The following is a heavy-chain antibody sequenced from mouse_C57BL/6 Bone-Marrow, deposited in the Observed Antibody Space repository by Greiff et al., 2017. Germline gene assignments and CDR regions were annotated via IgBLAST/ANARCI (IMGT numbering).Heavy chain of an antibody. Sequence: QVQLQQPGAELVKPGASVKMSCKASGYTFTSYWITWVKQRPGQGLEWIGDIYPGSGSTNYNEKFKSKATLTVDTSSSTAYMQLSSLTSEDSAVYYCARPLYYYGSSYQYYFDYWGQGTTLTVSS. V-gene: IGHV1-55*01. CDR2: IYPGSGST. CDR3: ARPLYYYGSSYQYYFDY. D-gene: IGHD1-1*01. J-gene: IGHJ2*01. CDR1: GYTFTSYW.